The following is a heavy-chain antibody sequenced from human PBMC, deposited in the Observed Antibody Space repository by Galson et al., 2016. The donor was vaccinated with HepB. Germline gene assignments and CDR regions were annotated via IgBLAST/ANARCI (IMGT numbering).Heavy chain of an antibody. CDR3: ARVGGASGNY. CDR2: ISYSGSA. Sequence: SETLSLTCNVSGASVSSSYWSWIRQPPGKGLEWIGYISYSGSADYNPSLRSRVTIAIDTSKNQFSLKVTSVTTADTAVYYCARVGGASGNYWGQGTLVTVSS. CDR1: GASVSSSY. V-gene: IGHV4-59*02. D-gene: IGHD3-10*01. J-gene: IGHJ4*02.